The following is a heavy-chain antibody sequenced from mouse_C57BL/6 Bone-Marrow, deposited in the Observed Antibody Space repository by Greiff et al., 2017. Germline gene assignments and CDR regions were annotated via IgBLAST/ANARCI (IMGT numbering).Heavy chain of an antibody. V-gene: IGHV1-81*01. CDR2: IYPRSGNT. CDR3: ARYRYCGSPWYFDV. Sequence: VQLVESGAELARPGASVKLSCKASGYTFTSYGISWVKQRPGQGLEWIGEIYPRSGNTYYNEKFKGKATLTADKSSSTAYMELSSLTSEDAAVYFCARYRYCGSPWYFDVWGTGTTVTVSS. D-gene: IGHD1-1*01. CDR1: GYTFTSYG. J-gene: IGHJ1*03.